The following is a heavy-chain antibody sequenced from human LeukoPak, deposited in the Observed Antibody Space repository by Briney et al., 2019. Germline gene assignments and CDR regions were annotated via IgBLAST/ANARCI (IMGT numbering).Heavy chain of an antibody. CDR3: ARDRGELGLDLNYYYGMDV. Sequence: GGSLRLSCAASGFTFSSYEMNWVRQAPGKGLEWVSYISSSGSTIYYADSVKGRFTISRDNAKNSLYLQMNSLRAEDTAVYYCARDRGELGLDLNYYYGMDVWGKGTAVTVSS. CDR2: ISSSGSTI. J-gene: IGHJ6*04. CDR1: GFTFSSYE. V-gene: IGHV3-48*03. D-gene: IGHD3-10*01.